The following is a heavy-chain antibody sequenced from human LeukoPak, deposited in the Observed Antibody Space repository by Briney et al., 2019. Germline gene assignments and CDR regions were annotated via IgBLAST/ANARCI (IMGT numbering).Heavy chain of an antibody. V-gene: IGHV3-9*01. CDR2: ISWNSDKI. J-gene: IGHJ6*03. CDR1: GFTFDDYA. D-gene: IGHD4-17*01. Sequence: PGRSLRLSCAASGFTFDDYAMHWVRQAPGKGLEWVSGISWNSDKIGYADSVKGRFTISRDNAKNSLYLQMNSLRAEDTAVYYCAKSSGYGDYGYYYYYMDVWGKGTTVTISS. CDR3: AKSSGYGDYGYYYYYMDV.